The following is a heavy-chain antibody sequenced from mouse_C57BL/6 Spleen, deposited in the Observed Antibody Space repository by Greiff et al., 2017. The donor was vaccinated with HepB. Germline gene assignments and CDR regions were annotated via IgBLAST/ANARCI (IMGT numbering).Heavy chain of an antibody. J-gene: IGHJ3*01. CDR1: GYTFTSYW. CDR3: ASPGDSSGPGFAY. D-gene: IGHD3-2*02. V-gene: IGHV1-50*01. CDR2: IDPSDSYT. Sequence: VQLQQSGAELVKPGASVKLSCKASGYTFTSYWMQWVKQRPGQGLEWIGEIDPSDSYTNYNQKFKGKATLTVDKSSSTAYMQLSSLTSEDSAVYYCASPGDSSGPGFAYWGQGTLVTVSA.